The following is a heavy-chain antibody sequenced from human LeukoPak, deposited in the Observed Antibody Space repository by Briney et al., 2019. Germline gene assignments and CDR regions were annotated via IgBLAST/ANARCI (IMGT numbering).Heavy chain of an antibody. CDR1: RLSISTSGVG. Sequence: QTLSLTCTFSRLSISTSGVGVGWIRQPPEKAPEWLAVIYWDDDKRYSPSLKSRLTITKVTSKNQVVLIMTNMDPVDTATYYCAHRRSGYNWNHGDFDYWGQGSLVTVSS. J-gene: IGHJ4*02. D-gene: IGHD1-14*01. CDR2: IYWDDDK. CDR3: AHRRSGYNWNHGDFDY. V-gene: IGHV2-5*02.